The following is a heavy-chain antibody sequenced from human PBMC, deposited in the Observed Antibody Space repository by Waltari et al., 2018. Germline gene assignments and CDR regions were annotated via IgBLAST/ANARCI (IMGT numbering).Heavy chain of an antibody. Sequence: QVQLVQSGAEVKKPGASVKVSCKASGYTFTGYYMHWVRQAPGQGLEWMGRINPKRGGTNYSKKFQGRVTMTRDTSISTAYMELSRLRSDDTAVYYCARTIPPYSGYDYDYWGQGTLVTVSS. V-gene: IGHV1-2*06. J-gene: IGHJ4*02. CDR1: GYTFTGYY. CDR3: ARTIPPYSGYDYDY. D-gene: IGHD5-12*01. CDR2: INPKRGGT.